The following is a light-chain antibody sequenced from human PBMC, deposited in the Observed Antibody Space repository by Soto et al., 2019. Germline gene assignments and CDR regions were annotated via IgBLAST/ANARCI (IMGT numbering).Light chain of an antibody. V-gene: IGKV1-39*01. CDR3: QKSYSTPYT. CDR2: TAA. Sequence: IHMTQSPSSLSASVGDRVTITCRASQRITTYLNWYQQKPGKAPKLLISTAATLQGGVPPRFSGSGSGTDFTLTITTLQPEDFATHFCQKSYSTPYTFGQGNKLEIK. CDR1: QRITTY. J-gene: IGKJ2*01.